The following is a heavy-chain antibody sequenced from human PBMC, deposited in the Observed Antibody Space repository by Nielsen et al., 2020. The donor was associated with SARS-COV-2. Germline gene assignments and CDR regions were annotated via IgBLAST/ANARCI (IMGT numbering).Heavy chain of an antibody. CDR3: ARVIRVITFGGVIVRTHYFDY. J-gene: IGHJ4*02. Sequence: SETLSLTCAVSGGSISISNWWRWARQPPGKGLDWIGEIYHSGSTNYNPSLKSRVTISVDKSKNQFSLKLSSVTAADTAVYYCARVIRVITFGGVIVRTHYFDYWGQGTLVTVSS. V-gene: IGHV4-4*02. D-gene: IGHD3-16*02. CDR1: GGSISISNW. CDR2: IYHSGST.